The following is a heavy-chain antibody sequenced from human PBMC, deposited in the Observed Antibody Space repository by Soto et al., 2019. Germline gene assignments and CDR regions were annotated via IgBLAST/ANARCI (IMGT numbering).Heavy chain of an antibody. J-gene: IGHJ2*01. V-gene: IGHV4-59*01. CDR2: IYYSGST. CDR3: ARDRGYSSVGYFDL. Sequence: QVQLQESGPGLVKPSETLSLTCTVSGGSISSYYWSWIRQPPGKGLEWIGYIYYSGSTNYNPSLKSRVTISVDTSKNQFSLKLSSVTAADTAVYYCARDRGYSSVGYFDLWGRGTLVTVSS. D-gene: IGHD6-19*01. CDR1: GGSISSYY.